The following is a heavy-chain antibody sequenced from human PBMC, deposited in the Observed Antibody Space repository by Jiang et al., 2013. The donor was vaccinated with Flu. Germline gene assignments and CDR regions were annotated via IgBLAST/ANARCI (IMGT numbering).Heavy chain of an antibody. CDR2: IYWNDDK. Sequence: KPTQTLTLTCTFSEFSLSTSGVGVGWIRQPPGKALEWLALIYWNDDKRYSPSLKGRLTITKDTSKNQVVLTMTNMDPVDTATYYCASFDSSGYYYGNFDYWGQGTLVTVSS. CDR3: ASFDSSGYYYGNFDY. V-gene: IGHV2-5*01. D-gene: IGHD3-22*01. J-gene: IGHJ4*02. CDR1: EFSLSTSGVG.